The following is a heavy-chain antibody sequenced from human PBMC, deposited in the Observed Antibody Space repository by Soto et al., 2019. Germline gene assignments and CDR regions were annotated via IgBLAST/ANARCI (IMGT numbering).Heavy chain of an antibody. CDR3: ARDDVYCSGGSCYGGPMDV. CDR1: GFTVSSHY. CDR2: IQSGGST. J-gene: IGHJ6*03. Sequence: EVQLVESGGDLVQPGGSLRLSCAASGFTVSSHYMNWVRQAPGKGLEWVSLIQSGGSTFYADSVKGRFTISRDNSKNTLFRQMNSLRVEDTAMYYCARDDVYCSGGSCYGGPMDVWGRGTTVTVSS. V-gene: IGHV3-66*01. D-gene: IGHD2-15*01.